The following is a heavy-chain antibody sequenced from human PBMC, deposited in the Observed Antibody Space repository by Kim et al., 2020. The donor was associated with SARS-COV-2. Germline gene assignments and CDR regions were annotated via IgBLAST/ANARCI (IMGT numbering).Heavy chain of an antibody. D-gene: IGHD2-15*01. CDR1: GGSISSGGYY. CDR3: ARAAETYCSGGSRLPADDY. V-gene: IGHV4-31*03. CDR2: IYYSGST. Sequence: SETLSLTCTVSGGSISSGGYYWSWIRQHPGKGLEWIGYIYYSGSTYYNPSLKSRVTISVDTSKNQFSLKLSSVTAADTAVYYCARAAETYCSGGSRLPADDYWGQGTLVTVSS. J-gene: IGHJ4*02.